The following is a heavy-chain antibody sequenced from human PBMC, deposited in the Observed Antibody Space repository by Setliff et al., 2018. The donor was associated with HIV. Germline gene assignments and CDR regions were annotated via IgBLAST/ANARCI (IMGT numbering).Heavy chain of an antibody. Sequence: ASVKVSCTASGYTFTGYYMHWVRQAPGQGLEWMGWINPNSGGTNYAQKFQGRVTMTRDTSISTVYMELSRLRSDDTAVYYCARVRYCGGDCYPDAFDIWGQGTMVTVSS. CDR3: ARVRYCGGDCYPDAFDI. CDR1: GYTFTGYY. CDR2: INPNSGGT. V-gene: IGHV1-2*02. D-gene: IGHD2-21*02. J-gene: IGHJ3*02.